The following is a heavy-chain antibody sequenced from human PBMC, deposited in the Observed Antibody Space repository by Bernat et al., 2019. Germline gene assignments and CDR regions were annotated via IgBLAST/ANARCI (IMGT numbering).Heavy chain of an antibody. J-gene: IGHJ4*02. CDR2: IKSKTDGGTT. D-gene: IGHD3-3*01. Sequence: EVQLVESGGGLVKPGGSLRLSCAASGFTFSNAWMNWVRQAPGKGLEWVGRIKSKTDGGTTDYAAPVKGRFTISRDDSKNTLYLQMNSLKTEDTAVYYCTLRITIFGVVIEELDYWGQGTMVTVSS. CDR3: TLRITIFGVVIEELDY. CDR1: GFTFSNAW. V-gene: IGHV3-15*07.